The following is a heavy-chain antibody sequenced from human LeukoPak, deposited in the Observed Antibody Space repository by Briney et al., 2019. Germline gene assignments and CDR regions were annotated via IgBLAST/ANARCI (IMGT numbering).Heavy chain of an antibody. CDR1: GVSISSYY. D-gene: IGHD1-14*01. J-gene: IGHJ2*01. V-gene: IGHV4-59*01. Sequence: SETLSLTCTVSGVSISSYYWSWIRQPPGKGLEGIGYIYYSGSTNYNPSLKSRVTISVDTSKNQFSLKLSSVTAADTAVYYCARGPEYWYFDLWGRGTLVTVSS. CDR3: ARGPEYWYFDL. CDR2: IYYSGST.